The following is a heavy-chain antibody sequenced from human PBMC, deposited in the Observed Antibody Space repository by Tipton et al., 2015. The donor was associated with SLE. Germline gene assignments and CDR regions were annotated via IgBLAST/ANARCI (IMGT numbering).Heavy chain of an antibody. CDR3: ARAGRAWNLFDY. V-gene: IGHV4-38-2*02. J-gene: IGHJ4*02. CDR2: IYHSGST. CDR1: GYSISSGYY. Sequence: TLSLTCTVSGYSISSGYYWGWIRKPPGKGLEWIGSIYHSGSTYYNPSLKSRVTISVDTSKNQFSLKLSSVTAADTAVYYCARAGRAWNLFDYWGQGTLVTVSS. D-gene: IGHD1-1*01.